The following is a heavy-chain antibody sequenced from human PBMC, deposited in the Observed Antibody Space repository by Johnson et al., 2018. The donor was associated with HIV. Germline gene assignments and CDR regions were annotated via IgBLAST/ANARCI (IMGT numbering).Heavy chain of an antibody. Sequence: QVQLVESGGRLVKPGGSLRLSCAASGFTFSSYWMHWVRQAPGKGLEWVALMSYDGSNKFYADSLKGRFTVSRDNSKNTLYLQMNSLRAEDTAVYYCARARDRSSSRDAFDIWGQGTVVTVSS. J-gene: IGHJ3*02. D-gene: IGHD6-13*01. CDR1: GFTFSSYW. CDR3: ARARDRSSSRDAFDI. V-gene: IGHV3-30*03. CDR2: MSYDGSNK.